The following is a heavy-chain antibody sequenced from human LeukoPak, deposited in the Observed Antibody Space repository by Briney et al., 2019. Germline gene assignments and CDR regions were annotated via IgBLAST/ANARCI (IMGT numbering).Heavy chain of an antibody. CDR3: ARDHHYHSSGYYNLRALDY. V-gene: IGHV3-48*01. D-gene: IGHD3-22*01. CDR2: ISSRSITT. J-gene: IGHJ4*02. Sequence: PGGSLRLSCAASGFTFSSNSMNWVRRAPGKRLECIAYISSRSITTSYADSVKGRFTISRDNAKNSLYLQMNSLRAEDTAVYYCARDHHYHSSGYYNLRALDYWGQGTLVTVSS. CDR1: GFTFSSNS.